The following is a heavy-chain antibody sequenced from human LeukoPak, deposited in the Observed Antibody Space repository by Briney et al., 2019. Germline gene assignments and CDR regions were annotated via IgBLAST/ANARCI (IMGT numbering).Heavy chain of an antibody. Sequence: PGGSLRLSCAASGFTFSSYSMNWVRQAPGKGLEWVSSISSSSSYIYYADSVKGRFTISRDNAKNSLYLQMNSLRAEDTAVYYCARGKIWNDEIFGIDYNWFDPWGQGTLVTVSS. CDR2: ISSSSSYI. D-gene: IGHD1-1*01. CDR1: GFTFSSYS. V-gene: IGHV3-21*01. J-gene: IGHJ5*02. CDR3: ARGKIWNDEIFGIDYNWFDP.